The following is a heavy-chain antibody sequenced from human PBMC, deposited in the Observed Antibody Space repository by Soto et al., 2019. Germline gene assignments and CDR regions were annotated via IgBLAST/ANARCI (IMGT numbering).Heavy chain of an antibody. J-gene: IGHJ4*02. CDR1: GFTFTRYS. Sequence: EVQLVESGGGLVKPGGSLRLSCAASGFTFTRYSMNWVRQAPGKGLEWVSSISSTTNYIYYGDSMKGRFTISRDNGKNSLYLEMNSLRAEDTAVYYCARESEGLTSYFDYWGQGTLGTVSS. CDR3: ARESEGLTSYFDY. V-gene: IGHV3-21*06. CDR2: ISSTTNYI.